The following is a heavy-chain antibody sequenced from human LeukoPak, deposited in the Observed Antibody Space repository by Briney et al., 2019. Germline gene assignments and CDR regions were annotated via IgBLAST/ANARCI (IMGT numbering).Heavy chain of an antibody. J-gene: IGHJ5*02. CDR1: GGSISSGSYY. Sequence: PSETLSLTCTVSGGSISSGSYYWSWIRQPAGKGLEWIGRIYTSGSTNYNPSLKSRVTISVDTSKNQFSLKLSSVPAADTAVYYCAREGAYCSSTSCNWFDPWGQGTLVTVSS. CDR3: AREGAYCSSTSCNWFDP. CDR2: IYTSGST. V-gene: IGHV4-61*02. D-gene: IGHD2-2*01.